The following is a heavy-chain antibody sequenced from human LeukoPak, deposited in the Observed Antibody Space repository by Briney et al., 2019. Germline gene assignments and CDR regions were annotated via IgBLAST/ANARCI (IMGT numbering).Heavy chain of an antibody. CDR1: GFTFSSYG. J-gene: IGHJ4*02. CDR2: IRYDGSNK. D-gene: IGHD4-11*01. CDR3: ATSWDLTIYYFDY. Sequence: GGSLRLSCAASGFTFSSYGMHWVRQAPGKGLEWVAFIRYDGSNKYYADSVKGRFTISRDNSKNTLYLQMNSLRAEDPAVYYCATSWDLTIYYFDYWGQGTLVTVSS. V-gene: IGHV3-30*02.